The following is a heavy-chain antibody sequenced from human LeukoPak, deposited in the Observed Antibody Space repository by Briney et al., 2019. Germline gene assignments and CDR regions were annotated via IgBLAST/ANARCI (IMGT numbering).Heavy chain of an antibody. V-gene: IGHV4-59*12. CDR3: ATRIYGDYAYFDY. D-gene: IGHD4-17*01. J-gene: IGHJ4*02. CDR2: IYYSGST. Sequence: SETLSLTCTVSGGSISSYYWSWIRQPPGKGLEWIGYIYYSGSTNYNPSLKSRVTISVDTSKNQFSLKLSSVTAADTAVYYCATRIYGDYAYFDYWGQGTLVTVSS. CDR1: GGSISSYY.